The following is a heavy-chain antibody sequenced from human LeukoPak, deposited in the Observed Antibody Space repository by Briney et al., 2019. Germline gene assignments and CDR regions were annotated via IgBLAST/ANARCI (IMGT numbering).Heavy chain of an antibody. Sequence: ASVKVSCKASGGTFSRYPISWVRQAPGQGLEWMGGIIPFIGTPTYAPKFQGRLTITADESTSTAYIALSSLRAGDTAVYFCARSGRYPGGVHGVDVWGQGTTVTVSS. CDR3: ARSGRYPGGVHGVDV. V-gene: IGHV1-69*13. D-gene: IGHD3-16*01. CDR1: GGTFSRYP. J-gene: IGHJ6*02. CDR2: IIPFIGTP.